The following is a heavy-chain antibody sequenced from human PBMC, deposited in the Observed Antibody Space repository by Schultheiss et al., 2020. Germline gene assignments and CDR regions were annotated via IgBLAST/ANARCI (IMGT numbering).Heavy chain of an antibody. J-gene: IGHJ2*01. CDR2: IYHSGST. Sequence: SETLSLTCTVSGGSISSYYWSWIRQPPGKGLEWIGEIYHSGSTYYNPSLKSRVTISVDTSKNQFSLKLSSVTAADTAVYYCARDPRSLNWHFDLWGRGTLVTVSS. CDR1: GGSISSYY. CDR3: ARDPRSLNWHFDL. V-gene: IGHV4-59*12.